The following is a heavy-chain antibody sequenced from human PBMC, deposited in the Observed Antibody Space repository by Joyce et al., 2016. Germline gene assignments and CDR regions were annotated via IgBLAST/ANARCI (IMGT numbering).Heavy chain of an antibody. Sequence: QVQLVQSGAEVKTPGASVRVSCKASGYTLTGYYLQWVRQAPGQGLQWMGWINPNSGGTNYAHIFQGRVTLTRDTSISTAYLELSGLTSDDTAVYYCARGRPTTGTSWGYYYYYGMDVWGQGTTVTVSS. CDR2: INPNSGGT. CDR3: ARGRPTTGTSWGYYYYYGMDV. CDR1: GYTLTGYY. J-gene: IGHJ6*02. D-gene: IGHD1-1*01. V-gene: IGHV1-2*07.